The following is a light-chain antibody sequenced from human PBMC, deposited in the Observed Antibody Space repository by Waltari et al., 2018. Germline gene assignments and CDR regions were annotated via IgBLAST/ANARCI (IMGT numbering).Light chain of an antibody. Sequence: QSVLTQPPSVSAAPGPRVTLSCSGGSSNIGNNYVSWYRQFPGTAPKLLIYENSGRPSGIPGRFSGSKSGTSATLDITGLQAGDEADYCCGTWDSSLSGAVFGGGTHLTVL. V-gene: IGLV1-51*02. CDR3: GTWDSSLSGAV. CDR1: SSNIGNNY. CDR2: ENS. J-gene: IGLJ7*01.